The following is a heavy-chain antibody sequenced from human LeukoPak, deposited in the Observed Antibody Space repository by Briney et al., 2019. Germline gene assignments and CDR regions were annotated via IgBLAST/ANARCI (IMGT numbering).Heavy chain of an antibody. V-gene: IGHV1-46*01. CDR2: INRSGGTT. CDR1: GYTFTSYY. Sequence: ASVKVSCKASGYTFTSYYIHWVRQAPGQGLERMGIINRSGGTTSYAQRFQGRVTMTRDTSTSTVYMELSGLRSEDAAMYYCARGRRAGTTGGPFDYWGQGTLVTVSS. J-gene: IGHJ4*02. D-gene: IGHD1-1*01. CDR3: ARGRRAGTTGGPFDY.